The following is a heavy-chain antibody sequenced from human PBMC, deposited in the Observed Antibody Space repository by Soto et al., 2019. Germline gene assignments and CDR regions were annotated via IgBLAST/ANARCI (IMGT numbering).Heavy chain of an antibody. CDR3: ARDSPGTRGYCSGGSCRIDY. V-gene: IGHV1-18*01. CDR1: GYTFTSYG. CDR2: ISAYNGNT. J-gene: IGHJ4*02. Sequence: ASVKVSCKASGYTFTSYGISWVRQAPGQGLEWLGWISAYNGNTNYAQKLQGRVTMTTDTSTSTAYMELRSLRSDDTAVYYCARDSPGTRGYCSGGSCRIDYWGQGPLVTVSS. D-gene: IGHD2-15*01.